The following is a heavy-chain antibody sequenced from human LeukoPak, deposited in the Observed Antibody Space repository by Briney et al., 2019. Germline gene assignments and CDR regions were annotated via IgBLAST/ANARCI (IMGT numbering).Heavy chain of an antibody. J-gene: IGHJ4*02. CDR2: ISGSGGST. V-gene: IGHV3-23*01. CDR1: GFTFSSYA. Sequence: GGSLRLSCAASGFTFSSYAMSWVRQAPGKGLEWVSAISGSGGSTYYADSVKGRFTISRDNSKNTLYLQMNSLRAEDTAVYYCVKDRLGPHYFDYWGQGTLVTVSS. CDR3: VKDRLGPHYFDY.